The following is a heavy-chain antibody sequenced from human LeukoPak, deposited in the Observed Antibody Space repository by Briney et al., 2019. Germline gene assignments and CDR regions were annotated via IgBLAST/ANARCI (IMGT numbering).Heavy chain of an antibody. V-gene: IGHV5-51*01. D-gene: IGHD2-15*01. J-gene: IGHJ5*02. Sequence: GESLKISCKAPGYRFTSYWIGWVRQMPGKGLEWMGIIYPGDSDIRYSPSFQGQVTISADKSISTAYLQWSSLKASDTAMYYCARLGEDLAVGVAGYWFVPWGQGTLVTVSS. CDR2: IYPGDSDI. CDR3: ARLGEDLAVGVAGYWFVP. CDR1: GYRFTSYW.